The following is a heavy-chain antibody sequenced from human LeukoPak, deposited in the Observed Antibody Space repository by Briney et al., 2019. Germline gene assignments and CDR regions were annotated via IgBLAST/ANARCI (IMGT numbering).Heavy chain of an antibody. CDR1: GGTFSSYA. CDR2: IIPILGIA. CDR3: ARKKGDY. Sequence: ASVKVSCKAYGGTFSSYAISWVRQAPGQGLEWMGRIIPILGIANYAQKFQGRVTITADKSTSTAYMELSSLRSDDTAVYFCARKKGDYWGQGTLVTVST. J-gene: IGHJ4*02. V-gene: IGHV1-69*04.